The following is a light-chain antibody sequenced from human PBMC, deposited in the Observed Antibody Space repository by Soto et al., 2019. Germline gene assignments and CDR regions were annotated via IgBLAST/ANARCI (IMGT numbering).Light chain of an antibody. CDR3: QQYSHWPLP. J-gene: IGKJ4*01. CDR2: DVS. CDR1: QSVSSA. Sequence: DIVMTQSPVALSVSPGERATLSCRATQSVSSALAWYQQKPAQAPRLLVYDVSTRAAGIPARFRARGSETEFTLTISSLQSEEFALYYCQQYSHWPLPFGGGTKVEIK. V-gene: IGKV3-15*01.